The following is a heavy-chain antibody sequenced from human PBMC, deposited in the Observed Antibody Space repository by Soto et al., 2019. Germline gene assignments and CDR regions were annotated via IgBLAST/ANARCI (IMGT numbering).Heavy chain of an antibody. J-gene: IGHJ6*02. V-gene: IGHV3-15*07. CDR2: IKSKTDGGTT. CDR3: TTAPITIFSKPYYYYYGMDV. D-gene: IGHD3-9*01. CDR1: GFTFGSYS. Sequence: GGSLRLSCAASGFTFGSYSMNWVRQAPGKGLEWVGRIKSKTDGGTTDYAAPVKGRFTISRDDSKNTLYLQMNSLKTEDTAVYYCTTAPITIFSKPYYYYYGMDVWGQGTTVTVSS.